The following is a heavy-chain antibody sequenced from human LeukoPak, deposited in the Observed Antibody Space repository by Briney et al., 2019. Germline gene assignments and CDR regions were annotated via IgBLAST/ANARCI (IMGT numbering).Heavy chain of an antibody. CDR1: GGTFSSYA. CDR2: IIPIFGTA. CDR3: ARESRYSSGYYYYYGMDV. Sequence: ASVKVSCKASGGTFSSYAISWVRQAPGQGLEWMGGIIPIFGTANYAQKFQGRVTITADESTSTAYMELSSLRSEDTAVYYCARESRYSSGYYYYYGMDVWGQGTTVTVSS. D-gene: IGHD6-19*01. J-gene: IGHJ6*02. V-gene: IGHV1-69*13.